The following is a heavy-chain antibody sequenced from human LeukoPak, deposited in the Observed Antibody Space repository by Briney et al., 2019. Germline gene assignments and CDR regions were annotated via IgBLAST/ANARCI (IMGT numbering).Heavy chain of an antibody. CDR2: INHSGST. V-gene: IGHV4-34*01. CDR3: ARGLGDPQMKWEYYYGSGSSYYFDY. J-gene: IGHJ4*02. Sequence: PSETLSLTCAVYGGSFSGYYWSWIRQPPGKGLEWIGEINHSGSTNYNPSLKSRVTISVDTSKNQFSLKLSSVTAADTAVYYCARGLGDPQMKWEYYYGSGSSYYFDYWGQGTLVTVSS. CDR1: GGSFSGYY. D-gene: IGHD3-10*01.